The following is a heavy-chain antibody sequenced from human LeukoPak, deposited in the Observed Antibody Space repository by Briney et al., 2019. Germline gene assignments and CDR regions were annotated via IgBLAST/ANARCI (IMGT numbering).Heavy chain of an antibody. CDR3: ARVVRYNYGSGSYYNVKYFDY. D-gene: IGHD3-10*01. Sequence: TSETLSLTCTVSGGSISSGSYYWSWIRQPAGKGLEWIGRIYTSGSTKYNPSLKSRVTISVDTSKNQFSLKLSSVTAADTAVYYCARVVRYNYGSGSYYNVKYFDYWGQGTLVTVSS. CDR1: GGSISSGSYY. J-gene: IGHJ4*02. CDR2: IYTSGST. V-gene: IGHV4-61*02.